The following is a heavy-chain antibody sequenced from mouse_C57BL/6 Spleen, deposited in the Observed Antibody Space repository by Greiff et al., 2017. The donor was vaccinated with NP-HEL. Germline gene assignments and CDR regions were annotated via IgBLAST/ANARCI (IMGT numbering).Heavy chain of an antibody. V-gene: IGHV1-22*01. Sequence: SGPELVKPGASVKMSCKASGYTFTDYNMHWVKQSHGKSLEWIGYINPNNGGTSYNQKFKGKATLTVNKSSSTAYMELRSLTSEDSAVYYCAPYGTEDFDYWGQGTTLTVSS. CDR1: GYTFTDYN. J-gene: IGHJ2*01. CDR3: APYGTEDFDY. CDR2: INPNNGGT. D-gene: IGHD1-1*01.